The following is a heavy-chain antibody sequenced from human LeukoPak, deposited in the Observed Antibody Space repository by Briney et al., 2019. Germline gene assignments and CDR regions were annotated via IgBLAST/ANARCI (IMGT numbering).Heavy chain of an antibody. CDR1: GGSITGYY. Sequence: PSETLSLTCTVSGGSITGYYWSWIRQPPGKGQEWIGHINYSGSTKYNPSLNSRVTISVDTSKNQFSLKLSSVTAADTAEYYCARDRGFCSGDSCYTRMDVWGQGTTVTVSS. CDR2: INYSGST. D-gene: IGHD2-15*01. V-gene: IGHV4-59*01. CDR3: ARDRGFCSGDSCYTRMDV. J-gene: IGHJ6*02.